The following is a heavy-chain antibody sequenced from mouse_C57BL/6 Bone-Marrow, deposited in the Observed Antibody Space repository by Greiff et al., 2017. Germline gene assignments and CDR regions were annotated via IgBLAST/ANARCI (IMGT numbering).Heavy chain of an antibody. J-gene: IGHJ2*01. D-gene: IGHD1-1*01. Sequence: VQLVESGPELVKPGASVKISCKASGYAFSSSWMNWVKQRPGKGLEWIGRIYPGDGDTNYNGKFKGKATLTADKSSSTAYLQLSRLTSEDSAVYFCERLSSYYYGSRDYFDYWGRGTALTVSS. CDR1: GYAFSSSW. CDR2: IYPGDGDT. V-gene: IGHV1-82*01. CDR3: ERLSSYYYGSRDYFDY.